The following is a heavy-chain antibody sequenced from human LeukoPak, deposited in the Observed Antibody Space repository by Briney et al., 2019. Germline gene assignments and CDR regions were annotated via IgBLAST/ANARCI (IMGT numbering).Heavy chain of an antibody. D-gene: IGHD3-3*01. J-gene: IGHJ3*02. CDR2: IYHSGST. CDR1: GGSISSGGYS. V-gene: IGHV4-30-2*01. Sequence: SETLSLTCAVSGGSISSGGYSWSWIRQPPGKGLEWIGYIYHSGSTYYNPSLKSRVTISVDRSKNQFSLKLSSVTAADTAVYYCAGVESEIDAFDIWGQGTMVTVSS. CDR3: AGVESEIDAFDI.